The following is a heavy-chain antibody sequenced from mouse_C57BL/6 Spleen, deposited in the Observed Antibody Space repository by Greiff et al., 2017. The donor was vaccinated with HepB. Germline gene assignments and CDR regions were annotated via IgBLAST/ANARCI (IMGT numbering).Heavy chain of an antibody. V-gene: IGHV1-64*01. CDR3: ARDGYYSRRYFDV. CDR2: IHPNSGST. Sequence: QVQLQQPGAELVKPGASVKLSCKASGYTFTSYWMHWVKQRPGQGLEWIGMIHPNSGSTNYNEKFKSKATLTVDKSSSTAYMQLSSLTSEDSAVDYCARDGYYSRRYFDVWGTGTTVTVSS. J-gene: IGHJ1*03. D-gene: IGHD2-3*01. CDR1: GYTFTSYW.